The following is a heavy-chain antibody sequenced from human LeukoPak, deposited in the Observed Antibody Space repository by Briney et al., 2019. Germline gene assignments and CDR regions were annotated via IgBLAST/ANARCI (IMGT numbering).Heavy chain of an antibody. V-gene: IGHV4-59*01. CDR2: IYYSGST. CDR3: ARVKVGAIFYFDY. Sequence: NPSETLSLTCTVSGGSISSYYWSWIRQPPGKGLEWIGYIYYSGSTNYNPSLKSRVTISVDTSKNQFSLKLSSVTAADTAVYYCARVKVGAIFYFDYWGQGTLVTVSS. J-gene: IGHJ4*02. D-gene: IGHD1-26*01. CDR1: GGSISSYY.